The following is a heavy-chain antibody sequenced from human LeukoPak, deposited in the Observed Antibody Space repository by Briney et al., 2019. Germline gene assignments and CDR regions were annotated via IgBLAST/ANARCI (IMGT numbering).Heavy chain of an antibody. J-gene: IGHJ5*02. V-gene: IGHV3-30-3*01. CDR1: GFTFSSYA. CDR3: ARVAESIWFDP. Sequence: GRSLRLSCAASGFTFSSYAMHWVRQAPGKGLEWVAVISYDGSNKYYADSVKGRFTISRDNSKNTLYLQMNSLRSEDTAVYYCARVAESIWFDPWGQGTLVTVSS. D-gene: IGHD6-6*01. CDR2: ISYDGSNK.